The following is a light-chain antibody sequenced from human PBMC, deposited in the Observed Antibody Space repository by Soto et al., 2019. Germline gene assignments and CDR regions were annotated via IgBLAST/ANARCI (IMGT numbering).Light chain of an antibody. V-gene: IGLV1-51*01. CDR2: DDN. J-gene: IGLJ2*01. Sequence: QSVLTQPASLSATAGEKVTISYSGRGSNIGRNYVSWYRQLPGTAPQLLIYDDNKRHSGVPDRLSGSRYGTSASLAIAGLQPGDEADYYCGTWDESLGAGVFGGGTKLTVL. CDR3: GTWDESLGAGV. CDR1: GSNIGRNY.